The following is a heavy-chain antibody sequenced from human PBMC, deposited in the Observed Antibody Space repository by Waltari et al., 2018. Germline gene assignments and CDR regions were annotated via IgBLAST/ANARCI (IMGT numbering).Heavy chain of an antibody. CDR3: ARDRDWAFDI. CDR2: ISGDSGSI. V-gene: IGHV3-48*04. Sequence: EVQRVAQGCAWVRPGGSPRLRAAASGVHVRSVSRAGCRQAPGKGLEECSYISGDSGSIHYANSVKGRITVSRDNAKNSLYLQMSSLTAEDTAVFYCARDRDWAFDIWGQGTMVTVSS. D-gene: IGHD2-21*01. CDR1: GVHVRSVS. J-gene: IGHJ3*02.